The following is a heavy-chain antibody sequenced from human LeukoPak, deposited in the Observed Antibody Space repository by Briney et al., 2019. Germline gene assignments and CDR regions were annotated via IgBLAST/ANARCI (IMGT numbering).Heavy chain of an antibody. D-gene: IGHD6-13*01. CDR2: ISYDGSNK. CDR3: AGDWTYSPPEDY. V-gene: IGHV3-30-3*01. CDR1: GFTFSSYA. Sequence: GGSLRLSCAASGFTFSSYAMHWVRQAPGKGLEWVAVISYDGSNKYYADSVKGRFTISRDNSKNTLYLQMNSLRAEDTAVYYCAGDWTYSPPEDYWGQGTLVTVSS. J-gene: IGHJ4*02.